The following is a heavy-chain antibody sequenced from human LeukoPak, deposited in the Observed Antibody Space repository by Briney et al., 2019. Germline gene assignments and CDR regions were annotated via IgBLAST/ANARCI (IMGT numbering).Heavy chain of an antibody. CDR2: IYYSGST. V-gene: IGHV4-31*03. CDR3: ARDGSFKDTYYYGSGSYAQTLDY. CDR1: GGSISSGGYY. J-gene: IGHJ4*02. Sequence: SETLSLTCTVSGGSISSGGYYWSWIRQHPGKGLEWIGYIYYSGSTYYNPSLKSRVTISVDTSKNQFSLKLSSVTAADTAVYYCARDGSFKDTYYYGSGSYAQTLDYWGQGTLVTVSS. D-gene: IGHD3-10*01.